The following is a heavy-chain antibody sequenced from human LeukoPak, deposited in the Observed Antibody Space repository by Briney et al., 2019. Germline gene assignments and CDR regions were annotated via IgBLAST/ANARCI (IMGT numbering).Heavy chain of an antibody. Sequence: SETLSLTCTVSGGSISSSSYYWGWIRQPPGKGLEWIGSIYYSASTYYNPSLKSRVTISVDTSKNQFSLKLSSVTAADTAVYYCARREGRFTFDYWGQGTLVTVSS. J-gene: IGHJ4*02. V-gene: IGHV4-39*01. CDR1: GGSISSSSYY. D-gene: IGHD3-3*01. CDR3: ARREGRFTFDY. CDR2: IYYSAST.